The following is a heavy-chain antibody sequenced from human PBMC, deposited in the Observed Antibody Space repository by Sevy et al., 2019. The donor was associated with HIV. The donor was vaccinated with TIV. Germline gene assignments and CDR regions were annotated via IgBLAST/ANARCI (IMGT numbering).Heavy chain of an antibody. Sequence: ASVKVSCKASGYTFTSYYMHWVRQAPGQGLESMGIINPSGGSTSYAQKFQGRVTMTRDTSTSTVYMELSSLRSEDTAVYYCAREIGGIQLWRLGGVFDYWGQGTLVTVSS. J-gene: IGHJ4*02. V-gene: IGHV1-46*01. D-gene: IGHD5-18*01. CDR2: INPSGGST. CDR1: GYTFTSYY. CDR3: AREIGGIQLWRLGGVFDY.